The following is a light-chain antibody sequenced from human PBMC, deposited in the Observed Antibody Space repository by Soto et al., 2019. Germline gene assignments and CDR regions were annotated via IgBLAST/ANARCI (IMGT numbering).Light chain of an antibody. CDR3: KRGVT. CDR2: DAS. Sequence: EIVLTQSPATLSLSPGERATVSCRASQSVSNNLGWYQQKAGQAPRLLIYDASNRATGIPARFSGRGSGTEFTLTISIQEPEDFAVYSCKRGVTFGIGTRLEIK. V-gene: IGKV3-11*01. CDR1: QSVSNN. J-gene: IGKJ5*01.